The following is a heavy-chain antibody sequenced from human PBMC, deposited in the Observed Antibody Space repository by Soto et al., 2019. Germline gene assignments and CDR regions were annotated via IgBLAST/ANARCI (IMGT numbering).Heavy chain of an antibody. V-gene: IGHV4-34*01. D-gene: IGHD3-3*01. Sequence: SETLSLTCAVYGGSFSGYYWSWIRQPPGKGLEWIGEINHSGSTNYNPSLKSRVTIPVDTSKNQFSLKLSSVTAADTAVYYCARGGYYDFWSGYYKVPSYYYYGMDVWGQGTTVTVSS. CDR2: INHSGST. J-gene: IGHJ6*02. CDR3: ARGGYYDFWSGYYKVPSYYYYGMDV. CDR1: GGSFSGYY.